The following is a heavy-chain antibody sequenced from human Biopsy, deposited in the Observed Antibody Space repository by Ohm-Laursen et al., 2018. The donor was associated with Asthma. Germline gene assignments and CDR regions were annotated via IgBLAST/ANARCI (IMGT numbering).Heavy chain of an antibody. D-gene: IGHD2-2*01. J-gene: IGHJ4*02. Sequence: GASVKASCKSLGGTFNTYVIGWVRQAPGQGLKWMGGINSVFGTTTYPQKFQDRVTITADDSTSTVYMELSSLRSEDTAVYYCARKAGSCISRTCYSLDFWGQGTLVTVSS. CDR1: GGTFNTYV. CDR2: INSVFGTT. CDR3: ARKAGSCISRTCYSLDF. V-gene: IGHV1-69*13.